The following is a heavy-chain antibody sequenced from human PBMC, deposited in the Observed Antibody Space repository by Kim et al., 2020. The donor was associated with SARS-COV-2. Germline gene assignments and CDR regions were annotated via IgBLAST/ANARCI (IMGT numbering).Heavy chain of an antibody. CDR3: ARVGSSSNWGYFYSIWTS. CDR2: ISNDGNNE. Sequence: GGSLRLSCTASGFTFKNYALHWVRQAPGKGLEWVALISNDGNNEYYTESVKGRFTISRDNSKNTLSLQMNSLITEDTAIYYCARVGSSSNWGYFYSIWTSGAKGPRSPSP. V-gene: IGHV3-30-3*01. CDR1: GFTFKNYA. J-gene: IGHJ6*02. D-gene: IGHD7-27*01.